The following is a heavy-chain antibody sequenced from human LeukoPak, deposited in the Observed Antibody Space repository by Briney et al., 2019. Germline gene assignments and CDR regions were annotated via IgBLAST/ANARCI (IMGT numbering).Heavy chain of an antibody. CDR1: GDIVSSNSGT. V-gene: IGHV6-1*01. J-gene: IGHJ5*02. Sequence: SQTLSLTCAISGDIVSSNSGTWNWIRQSPSRGLEWLGRTYYRSKWYNDYAVSVKSRMTINPDTSKNHFSLQLNSVTPEDTAVYYCAREDSQWLVRWFDPWGQGTLVTVSS. D-gene: IGHD6-19*01. CDR2: TYYRSKWYN. CDR3: AREDSQWLVRWFDP.